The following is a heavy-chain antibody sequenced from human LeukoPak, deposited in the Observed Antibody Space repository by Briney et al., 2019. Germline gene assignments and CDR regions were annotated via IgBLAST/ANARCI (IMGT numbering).Heavy chain of an antibody. J-gene: IGHJ4*02. V-gene: IGHV3-23*01. D-gene: IGHD4-23*01. CDR2: IHGSDDNT. CDR3: AKDLLRWSFDY. CDR1: GFTFSSNA. Sequence: GGSLRLSCAASGFTFSSNAMTWARQAPGKGLEWVSAIHGSDDNTHYADSVKGRFTISRDKSKNTLYLQMNSLRADDTAVYYYAKDLLRWSFDYWGQGTLVTVSS.